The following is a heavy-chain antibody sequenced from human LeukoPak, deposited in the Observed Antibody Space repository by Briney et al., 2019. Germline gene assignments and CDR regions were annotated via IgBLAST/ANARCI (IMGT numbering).Heavy chain of an antibody. D-gene: IGHD2-15*01. J-gene: IGHJ4*02. V-gene: IGHV1-2*02. Sequence: ASVKVSCKASGYTFTSYYMHWVRQAPGQGLEWMGIINPSGGSTNYAQKFQGRVTMTRDTSISTAYMELSRLRSDDTAVYYCARSFFRVVVAATGYWGQGTLVTVSS. CDR1: GYTFTSYY. CDR2: INPSGGST. CDR3: ARSFFRVVVAATGY.